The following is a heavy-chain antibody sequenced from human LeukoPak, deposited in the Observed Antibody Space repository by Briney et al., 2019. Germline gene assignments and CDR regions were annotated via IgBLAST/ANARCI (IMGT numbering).Heavy chain of an antibody. V-gene: IGHV4-59*01. CDR2: IYYSGST. D-gene: IGHD6-13*01. CDR3: ARDSLSSSWYGNLFDY. CDR1: GASMSSYY. J-gene: IGHJ4*02. Sequence: PSETLSLTCNVSGASMSSYYWSWFRQPPGKGLEWITYIYYSGSTKYNPSLKSRVTASLDMSRNQFSLNLSPATAADTAVYYCARDSLSSSWYGNLFDYWGQGTLVTVSS.